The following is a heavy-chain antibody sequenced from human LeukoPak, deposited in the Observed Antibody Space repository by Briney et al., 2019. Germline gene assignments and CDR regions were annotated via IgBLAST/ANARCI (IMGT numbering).Heavy chain of an antibody. CDR1: GFTVSSNY. V-gene: IGHV3-66*01. D-gene: IGHD3-22*01. CDR3: ARDNRPYYYDSSGGPFDY. Sequence: GGSLRLSCAASGFTVSSNYMSWVRQAPGKGLEWVSVIYSGGSTYYAGSVKGRFTISRDNSKNTLYLQMNSLRAEDTAVYYCARDNRPYYYDSSGGPFDYWGQGTLVTVSS. J-gene: IGHJ4*02. CDR2: IYSGGST.